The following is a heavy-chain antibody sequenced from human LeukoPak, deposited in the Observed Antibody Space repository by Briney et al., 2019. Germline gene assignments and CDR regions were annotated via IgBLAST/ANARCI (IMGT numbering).Heavy chain of an antibody. CDR3: ARETNRELDWFDP. CDR1: GGSISSYY. D-gene: IGHD1-1*01. CDR2: IYSSGST. V-gene: IGHV4-4*07. Sequence: SETLSLTCTVSGGSISSYYWTWIRQPAGKGLEWIGRIYSSGSTNYNPSLKSRVTISVDTSKNQFSLKLSSVTAADTAVYYCARETNRELDWFDPWGQGTLVTVSS. J-gene: IGHJ5*02.